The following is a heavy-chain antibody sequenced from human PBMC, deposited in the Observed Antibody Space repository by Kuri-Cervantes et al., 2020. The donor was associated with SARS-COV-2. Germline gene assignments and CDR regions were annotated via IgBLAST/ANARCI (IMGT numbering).Heavy chain of an antibody. CDR3: ARAGGSGGTSNYYYYMDV. Sequence: GGSLRPSCAASGFTFSCHSMNWVRQAPGKGLEWVSCTSSGSTYIYYVDSVKGRFTISRDNAKNSLYLQMNSLRAEDTAVYYCARAGGSGGTSNYYYYMDVWGKGTTVTVSS. D-gene: IGHD2-15*01. J-gene: IGHJ6*03. V-gene: IGHV3-21*01. CDR1: GFTFSCHS. CDR2: TSSGSTYI.